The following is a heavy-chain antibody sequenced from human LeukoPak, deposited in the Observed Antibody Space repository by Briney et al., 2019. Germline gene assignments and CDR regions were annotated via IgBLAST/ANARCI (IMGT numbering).Heavy chain of an antibody. Sequence: GGSLRLSCVASGFTFSSYWMTWVRQAPGKGLEWVANIKTDGSQIYYVDSVKGRFTISRDNAKNSLYLQMNSLRAEDTAVYYCANGLGGSPGHDAFDIWGQGTMVTVSS. CDR3: ANGLGGSPGHDAFDI. CDR1: GFTFSSYW. D-gene: IGHD1-26*01. J-gene: IGHJ3*02. V-gene: IGHV3-7*03. CDR2: IKTDGSQI.